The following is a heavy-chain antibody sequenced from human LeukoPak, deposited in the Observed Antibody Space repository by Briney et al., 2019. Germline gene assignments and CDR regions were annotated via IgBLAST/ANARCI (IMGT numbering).Heavy chain of an antibody. V-gene: IGHV4-34*01. CDR3: ARVRNLITIYYFDS. CDR1: GGSFSGYY. D-gene: IGHD3-10*01. CDR2: INHSGST. Sequence: SETLSLTCPVYGGSFSGYYWSWIRQPPGKGLEWIGEINHSGSTNYNPSLKSRVTISVDTSKNQFSLKLSSVTAADTAVYYCARVRNLITIYYFDSWGQGTLVTVSS. J-gene: IGHJ4*02.